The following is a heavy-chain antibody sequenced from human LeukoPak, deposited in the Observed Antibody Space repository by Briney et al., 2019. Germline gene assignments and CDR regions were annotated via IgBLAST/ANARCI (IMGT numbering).Heavy chain of an antibody. CDR2: ISGSGGST. V-gene: IGHV3-23*01. Sequence: QPGGSLRLSCAASGFTFSSYAMSWVRQAPGKGLEWVSAISGSGGSTYYADSVKGRFTISRDNSKNTLYLQMNSLRAEDTAVYYCAKGGVVGATMTVYYYYYMDVWGKGTTVTISS. D-gene: IGHD1-26*01. J-gene: IGHJ6*03. CDR3: AKGGVVGATMTVYYYYYMDV. CDR1: GFTFSSYA.